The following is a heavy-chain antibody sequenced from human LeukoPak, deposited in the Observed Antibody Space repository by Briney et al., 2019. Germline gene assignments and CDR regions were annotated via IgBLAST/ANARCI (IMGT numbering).Heavy chain of an antibody. CDR1: GGSISSYY. D-gene: IGHD6-13*01. CDR3: ARTTGYSSSWYGLFDY. J-gene: IGHJ4*02. Sequence: SETLSLTCTVSGGSISSYYGSWIRQPPGKGLEWIGYIYYSGRTNYNPSLKSRVTISVDTSKNQFSLMLSSVTAADTAVYYCARTTGYSSSWYGLFDYWGQGTLLTVSS. CDR2: IYYSGRT. V-gene: IGHV4-59*01.